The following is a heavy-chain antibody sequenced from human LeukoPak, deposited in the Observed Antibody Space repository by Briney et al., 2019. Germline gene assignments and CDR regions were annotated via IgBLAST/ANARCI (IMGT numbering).Heavy chain of an antibody. CDR3: ARDQGSYGLFDY. V-gene: IGHV3-74*01. Sequence: GGSLRLSCAASGFTFSNYYMNWVRQVPGTGLVWVSRITIDGSTKRYADSVKGRLTIHRDNGKNTMYLQMNSLRAEDTAVYYCARDQGSYGLFDYWGQGTLVTVSS. J-gene: IGHJ4*02. D-gene: IGHD5-18*01. CDR2: ITIDGSTK. CDR1: GFTFSNYY.